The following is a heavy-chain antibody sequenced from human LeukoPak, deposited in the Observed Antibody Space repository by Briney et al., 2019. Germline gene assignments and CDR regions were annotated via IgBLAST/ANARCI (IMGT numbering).Heavy chain of an antibody. Sequence: GGSLRLSCAASGFTFSSYGMHWVRQAPGKGLEWVAVISYDGSNKYYADSVKGRFTISRDNSKNTLYLQMNSLRAEDTAVYYCARLTITSDAFDIWGQGTMVTVSS. V-gene: IGHV3-30*03. CDR1: GFTFSSYG. CDR2: ISYDGSNK. J-gene: IGHJ3*02. CDR3: ARLTITSDAFDI. D-gene: IGHD5-12*01.